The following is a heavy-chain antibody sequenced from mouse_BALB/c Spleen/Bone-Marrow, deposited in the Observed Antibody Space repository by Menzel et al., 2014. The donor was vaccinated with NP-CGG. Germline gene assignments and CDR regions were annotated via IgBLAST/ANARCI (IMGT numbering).Heavy chain of an antibody. J-gene: IGHJ4*01. CDR2: ILPGNTNA. V-gene: IGHV1-9*01. CDR3: ARGWYSMDD. Sequence: VQLQQSGAEQMKPGASVKISCKATGYTFSNYWIEWVKQRPGHGLEWIGEILPGNTNANYNEKFKGRATFTADTSSDTAYMQLSSLTSEDSAVYYCARGWYSMDDWGQGPSVTVSS. CDR1: GYTFSNYW.